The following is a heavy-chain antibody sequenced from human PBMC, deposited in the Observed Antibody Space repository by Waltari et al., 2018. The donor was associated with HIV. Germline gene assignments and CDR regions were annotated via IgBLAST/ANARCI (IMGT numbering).Heavy chain of an antibody. CDR3: ASPSQGDSSNYYLGYFDY. Sequence: EVHLVESGGGLVKPGGSLRLSCVVSGFTFSSYSMNWVRQAPGKGLEWVSSISSSNNYIYYADSVKGRFTISRDNAKNSLYLQMNSLRAEDTAVYYCASPSQGDSSNYYLGYFDYWGQGTLVTVSS. CDR2: ISSSNNYI. V-gene: IGHV3-21*01. CDR1: GFTFSSYS. D-gene: IGHD3-22*01. J-gene: IGHJ4*02.